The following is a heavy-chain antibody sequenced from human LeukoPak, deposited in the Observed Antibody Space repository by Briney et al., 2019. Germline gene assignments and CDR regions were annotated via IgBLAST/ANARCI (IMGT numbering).Heavy chain of an antibody. D-gene: IGHD3-10*01. V-gene: IGHV3-9*01. Sequence: PGGSLRLSCAASGFTFDDYAMHWVRQAPGKGLEWVSGIRWNSGSIGYADSVKGRFTISRDNAKNSLYLQMNSLRAEDTALYYCAKDQGALWFGELYGAFDIWGQGTTVTVSS. CDR2: IRWNSGSI. J-gene: IGHJ3*02. CDR3: AKDQGALWFGELYGAFDI. CDR1: GFTFDDYA.